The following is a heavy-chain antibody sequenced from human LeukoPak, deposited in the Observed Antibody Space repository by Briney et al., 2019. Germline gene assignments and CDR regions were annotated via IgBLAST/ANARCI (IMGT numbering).Heavy chain of an antibody. Sequence: PSETLSLTCTVSGGSISNYCWSWVRQPAGKGLEWIGRGYSTGRSDYNPSLKSRITMSVDTSKNQFSLKLSSVTAADTAVYYCARDGPRSGYDLGHFDNLGQGTLVTASS. CDR3: ARDGPRSGYDLGHFDN. J-gene: IGHJ4*02. V-gene: IGHV4-4*07. CDR1: GGSISNYC. CDR2: GYSTGRS. D-gene: IGHD5-12*01.